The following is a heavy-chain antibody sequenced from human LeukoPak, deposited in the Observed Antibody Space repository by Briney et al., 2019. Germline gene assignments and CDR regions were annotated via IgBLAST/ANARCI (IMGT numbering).Heavy chain of an antibody. V-gene: IGHV4-61*02. CDR2: MYTSGSI. J-gene: IGHJ6*03. D-gene: IGHD5-24*01. CDR3: ARAEITHYYYYMDV. Sequence: PSQTLSLTCTVSGGSISSGSYYWSWIQQPAGKGLEWIGPMYTSGSINYNPSLKSRVTISVDTSKNQFSLKLSSVTAADTAVYYCARAEITHYYYYMDVWGKGTTVTVSS. CDR1: GGSISSGSYY.